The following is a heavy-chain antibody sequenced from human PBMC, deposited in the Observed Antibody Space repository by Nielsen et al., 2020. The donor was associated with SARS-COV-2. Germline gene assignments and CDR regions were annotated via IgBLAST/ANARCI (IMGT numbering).Heavy chain of an antibody. CDR3: AKEKGELRFLEWLPLDY. CDR1: GFTFDDYA. V-gene: IGHV3-23*01. D-gene: IGHD3-3*01. Sequence: GESLKISCAASGFTFDDYAMHWVRQAPGKGLEWVSAISGSGGSTYYADSVKGRFTISRDNSKNTLYLQMNSLRAEDTAVYYCAKEKGELRFLEWLPLDYWGQGTLVTVSS. J-gene: IGHJ4*02. CDR2: ISGSGGST.